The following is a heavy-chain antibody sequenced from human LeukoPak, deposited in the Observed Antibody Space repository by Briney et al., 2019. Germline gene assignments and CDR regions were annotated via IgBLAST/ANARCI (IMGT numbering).Heavy chain of an antibody. V-gene: IGHV1-2*02. J-gene: IGHJ6*03. Sequence: ASVKVSCKASGYTFTGYYMHWVRQAPGQGLEWMGWINPNSGGTNYAQKFQGRVTMTRDTSISTAYMELSRLRSDDTAVYYCARSFGSGSDYYYMDVWGKGTTVTVSS. CDR1: GYTFTGYY. CDR2: INPNSGGT. D-gene: IGHD3-3*01. CDR3: ARSFGSGSDYYYMDV.